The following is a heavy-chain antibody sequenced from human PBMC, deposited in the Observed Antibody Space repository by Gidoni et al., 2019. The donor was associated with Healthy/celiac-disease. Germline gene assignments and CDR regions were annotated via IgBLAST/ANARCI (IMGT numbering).Heavy chain of an antibody. V-gene: IGHV3-30-3*01. CDR2: ISYDGSNK. CDR1: GFTFSSYA. Sequence: QVQLVESGGGVVQPGRSLRLSWAASGFTFSSYAMNWVRQAPGKGLGWVAVISYDGSNKYYADSVKGRFTISRDNSKNTLYLQMNSLRAEDTAVYYCARDHSIAARRLSQYYYYGMDVWGQGTTVTVSS. J-gene: IGHJ6*02. D-gene: IGHD6-6*01. CDR3: ARDHSIAARRLSQYYYYGMDV.